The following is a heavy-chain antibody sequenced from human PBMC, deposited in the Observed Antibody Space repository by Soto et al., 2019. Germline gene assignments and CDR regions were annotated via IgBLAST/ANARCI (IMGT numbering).Heavy chain of an antibody. V-gene: IGHV4-34*01. CDR1: GGSFSGYY. CDR2: INHSGST. CDR3: GGGASRLRAFDI. Sequence: SETLSLTCAVYGGSFSGYYWSWIRQPPGKGLEWIGEINHSGSTNYNPSLKSRVTISVDTSKNQFSLKLSSVTAADTAVYYCGGGASRLRAFDIWGQGTMVTVSS. J-gene: IGHJ3*02. D-gene: IGHD1-26*01.